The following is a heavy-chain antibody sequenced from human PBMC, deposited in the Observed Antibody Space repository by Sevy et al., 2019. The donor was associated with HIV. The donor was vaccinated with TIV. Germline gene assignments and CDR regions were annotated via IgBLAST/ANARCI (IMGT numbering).Heavy chain of an antibody. J-gene: IGHJ4*02. D-gene: IGHD1-26*01. Sequence: GGSLRLSCAASGFTFSNAWMSWVRQAPGKGLEWVARIKSKTEGATRDFAAPVKGRPLISIDDSRNTVYLQMNSLKTEDTAVYYCTAGVGASDFDYWGQGTLVTVSS. CDR2: IKSKTEGATR. V-gene: IGHV3-15*01. CDR3: TAGVGASDFDY. CDR1: GFTFSNAW.